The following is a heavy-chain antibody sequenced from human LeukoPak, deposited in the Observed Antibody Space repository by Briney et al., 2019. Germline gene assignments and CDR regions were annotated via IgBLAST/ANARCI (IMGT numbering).Heavy chain of an antibody. D-gene: IGHD3-16*01. CDR2: IYYSGST. J-gene: IGHJ6*03. Sequence: PSETLSLTCTVSDGSISRSSYYWGWIRQSPGKGLEWIGSIYYSGSTYYNPPLKSRVTISVDTSKNQFYLRLRSVTAADTAVYYCARETHYDYSYHYYMDVWGKGTTVTISS. CDR3: ARETHYDYSYHYYMDV. CDR1: DGSISRSSYY. V-gene: IGHV4-39*02.